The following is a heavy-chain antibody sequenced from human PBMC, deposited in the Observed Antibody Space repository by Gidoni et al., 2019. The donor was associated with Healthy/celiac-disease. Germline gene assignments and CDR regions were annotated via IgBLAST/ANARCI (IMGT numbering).Heavy chain of an antibody. CDR1: GYTFPGYY. CDR3: AIFFRYDILTGPRY. V-gene: IGHV1-2*02. D-gene: IGHD3-9*01. CDR2: INPNSGGT. J-gene: IGHJ4*02. Sequence: QGQLGQGGAEGEKPGAPVKGSCKASGYTFPGYYMHWVRQAPGQGLEWMGWINPNSGGTNYAQKFQGRVTMTRDTSISTAYMELSRLRSDDTAVYYCAIFFRYDILTGPRYWGQGTLVTVSS.